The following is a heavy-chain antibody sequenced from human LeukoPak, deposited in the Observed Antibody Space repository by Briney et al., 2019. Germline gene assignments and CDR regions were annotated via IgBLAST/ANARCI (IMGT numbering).Heavy chain of an antibody. CDR2: INSDGSST. V-gene: IGHV3-74*01. D-gene: IGHD3-3*01. CDR1: VFTFSSYW. J-gene: IGHJ4*02. CDR3: ARDSRITIFGVVIRPLDY. Sequence: GGSLRLSCAASVFTFSSYWMHWVRQAPGKGLVWVSRINSDGSSTSYADSVKGRFTISRDNAKNTLYLQMNSLRAEDTAVYYCARDSRITIFGVVIRPLDYWGQGTLVTVSS.